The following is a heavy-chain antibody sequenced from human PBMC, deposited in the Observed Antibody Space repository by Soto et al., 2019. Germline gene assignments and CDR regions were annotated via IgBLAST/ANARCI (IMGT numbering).Heavy chain of an antibody. Sequence: QVQLVESGGGVVQPGRSLRLSCAASGFTFSSHGMHWVRQFSGKGLEWVAVISYDGNKKYYADSVKGRFTISRDNSKNTLYLQMNSLRAEDTAVYYCAKDRGLLYSRGWYLDPPKEVIFDYWGQGNLVTVSS. CDR1: GFTFSSHG. D-gene: IGHD6-19*01. CDR3: AKDRGLLYSRGWYLDPPKEVIFDY. J-gene: IGHJ4*02. CDR2: ISYDGNKK. V-gene: IGHV3-30*18.